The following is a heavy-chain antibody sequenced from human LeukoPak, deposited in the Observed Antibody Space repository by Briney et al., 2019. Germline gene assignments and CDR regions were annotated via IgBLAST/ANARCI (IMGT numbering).Heavy chain of an antibody. CDR1: GGSFSTHA. D-gene: IGHD2-21*02. CDR2: IIPVLSTT. CDR3: GASTVTVTYYYMAV. J-gene: IGHJ6*03. Sequence: GASVKVSCKAAGGSFSTHAIIWVRQAPGQGLEWMEGIIPVLSTTNSAQRFQDRLSLTADESTGTASMELTSLRPEDSAVYYCGASTVTVTYYYMAVWGKGTTITVSS. V-gene: IGHV1-69*01.